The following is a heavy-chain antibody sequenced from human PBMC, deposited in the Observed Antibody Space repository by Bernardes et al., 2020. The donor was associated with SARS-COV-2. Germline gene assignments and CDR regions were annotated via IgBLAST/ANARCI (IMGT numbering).Heavy chain of an antibody. CDR2: IYYSGST. D-gene: IGHD3-22*01. Sequence: SETLSLTCTVSGGSISSYYWSWIRQPPGKGLEWIGYIYYSGSTNYNPSLKSRVTISVDTSKNQFSLKLSSVTAADTAVYYCARGTYYYDSSGYYTTPRFDYWGQGTLVTVSS. V-gene: IGHV4-59*01. CDR1: GGSISSYY. J-gene: IGHJ4*02. CDR3: ARGTYYYDSSGYYTTPRFDY.